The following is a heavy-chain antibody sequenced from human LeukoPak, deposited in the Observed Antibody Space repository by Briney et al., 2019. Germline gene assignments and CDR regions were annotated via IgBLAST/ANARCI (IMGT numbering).Heavy chain of an antibody. D-gene: IGHD3-3*01. Sequence: GGSLRLSCAASRFTFSSDVMSWVRQAPGKGGEGVSALSGSGGSTYYADSVKGRFTISRDNSKNTLYLQMNSLRAEDTAVYYCAISKPYYDFWSGYSTAFDYWGQGTLVTVSS. J-gene: IGHJ4*02. V-gene: IGHV3-23*01. CDR3: AISKPYYDFWSGYSTAFDY. CDR1: RFTFSSDV. CDR2: LSGSGGST.